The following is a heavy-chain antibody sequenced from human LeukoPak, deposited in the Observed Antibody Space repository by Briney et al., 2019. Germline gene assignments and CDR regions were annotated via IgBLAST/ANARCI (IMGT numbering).Heavy chain of an antibody. J-gene: IGHJ3*01. D-gene: IGHD2-2*01. CDR1: GLIFSSYA. V-gene: IGHV3-23*01. Sequence: GGSLRLSCAASGLIFSSYAMTWVRQAPGKGLEWVSSFGLYGGTTHYADSVRGRFTISRDNSKNTLYLQMTSLRADDTAVYYCVKDSSTTSWYFAFDVWGQGTMVAVSS. CDR3: VKDSSTTSWYFAFDV. CDR2: FGLYGGTT.